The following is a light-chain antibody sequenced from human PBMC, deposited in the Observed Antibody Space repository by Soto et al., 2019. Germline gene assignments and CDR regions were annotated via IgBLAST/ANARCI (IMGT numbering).Light chain of an antibody. J-gene: IGKJ4*01. CDR1: QSIGNS. Sequence: TVLTLSPATLSLSPGERATLSCKASQSIGNSLGWFQQKPGQAPRLLIDDAFNRATGIPARFTGSGSGSDFTLTISSLEPEDFGVYYCRQRYNWPLTFGGGTKVDI. CDR2: DAF. CDR3: RQRYNWPLT. V-gene: IGKV3-11*01.